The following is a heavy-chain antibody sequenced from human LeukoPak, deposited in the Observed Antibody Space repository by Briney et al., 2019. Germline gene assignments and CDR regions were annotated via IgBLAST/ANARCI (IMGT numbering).Heavy chain of an antibody. J-gene: IGHJ4*02. CDR2: ISAYNGNT. CDR1: GYTFTSYG. V-gene: IGHV1-18*01. Sequence: ASVKVSFKASGYTFTSYGISWVRQAPGQGLEGMGWISAYNGNTNYAQKLQGRVTMTTDTSTSTAYMELRSLRSDDTAVYYCARDGLGYYYDSSGYYFSDYWGQGTLVTVSS. D-gene: IGHD3-22*01. CDR3: ARDGLGYYYDSSGYYFSDY.